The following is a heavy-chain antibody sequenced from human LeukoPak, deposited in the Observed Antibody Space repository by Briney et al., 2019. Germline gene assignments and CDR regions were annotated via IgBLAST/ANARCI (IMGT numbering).Heavy chain of an antibody. Sequence: SETLSLTCTVSGYSISSGHYWAWLRQSPEKGLGLISSMFHSGSTYYNPSLKSRVTTSADTSKNEFSLKLSSVTAADTAVYYCARLTTEYQLLYGIYYYCYMDVWGKGTTVTISS. V-gene: IGHV4-38-2*02. CDR3: ARLTTEYQLLYGIYYYCYMDV. D-gene: IGHD2-2*02. CDR1: GYSISSGHY. CDR2: MFHSGST. J-gene: IGHJ6*03.